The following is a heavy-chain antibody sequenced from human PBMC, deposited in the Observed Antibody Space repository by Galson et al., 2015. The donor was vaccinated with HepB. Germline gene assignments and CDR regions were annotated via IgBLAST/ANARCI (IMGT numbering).Heavy chain of an antibody. Sequence: SLRLSCAASGFTFSSYGMHWVRQAPGKGLEWLAIILYDGNEKYYADSVEGRFTVSRDNSGNTLFLVMKNLRTDDTAVYYCAKDRWTRRIALGGTDYWGRGTLDTVSS. V-gene: IGHV3-30*18. CDR1: GFTFSSYG. J-gene: IGHJ4*02. CDR2: ILYDGNEK. D-gene: IGHD6-19*01. CDR3: AKDRWTRRIALGGTDY.